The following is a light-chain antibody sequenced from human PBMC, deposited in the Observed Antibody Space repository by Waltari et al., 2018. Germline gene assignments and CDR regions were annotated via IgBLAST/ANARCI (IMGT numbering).Light chain of an antibody. V-gene: IGLV2-14*01. Sequence: QSALTQPASVSGSPGQSITISCTGTSSDIGGYNYVSWYQQHPGKAPKLIIYEVSNRPSGVSNRFPGSKSGDTASLTISGLQAEDEADYSCSSYTSNSTLYVFGTGTKVTVL. CDR1: SSDIGGYNY. CDR2: EVS. CDR3: SSYTSNSTLYV. J-gene: IGLJ1*01.